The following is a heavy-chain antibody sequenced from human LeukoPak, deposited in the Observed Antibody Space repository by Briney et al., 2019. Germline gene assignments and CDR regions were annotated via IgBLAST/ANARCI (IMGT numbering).Heavy chain of an antibody. Sequence: PGGSLRLSCAPSVYTFTGNSINRVRHTPGEGLEWVSSISSSSSYIYYADSVKSRFTISRDNAKNSLYLQMNTLRAEDTAVYYCARLQPWYYYDSSCYYPIDYWGQGTLVTVSS. V-gene: IGHV3-21*01. CDR2: ISSSSSYI. CDR3: ARLQPWYYYDSSCYYPIDY. D-gene: IGHD3-22*01. CDR1: VYTFTGNS. J-gene: IGHJ4*02.